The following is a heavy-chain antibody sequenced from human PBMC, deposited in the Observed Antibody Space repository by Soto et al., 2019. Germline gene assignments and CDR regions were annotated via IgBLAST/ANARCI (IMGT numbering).Heavy chain of an antibody. V-gene: IGHV2-5*01. CDR1: GFSLSTDAVG. CDR2: IYWTDEA. Sequence: QITLKESGPTLVRPTQTLTLTCTVSGFSLSTDAVGVAWIRQPPVKALEWLALIYWTDEARYKSSLNNRLTITKDTSKSQVVLTMTDMAPLDTATYFCAHRIAAPGRTLDYWGQGILVTVSS. D-gene: IGHD6-13*01. J-gene: IGHJ4*02. CDR3: AHRIAAPGRTLDY.